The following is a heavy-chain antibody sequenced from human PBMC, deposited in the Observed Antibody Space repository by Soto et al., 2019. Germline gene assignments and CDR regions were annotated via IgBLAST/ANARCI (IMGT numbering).Heavy chain of an antibody. CDR3: ARAPQGLPNPGI. CDR1: GFPFSTYW. J-gene: IGHJ3*02. V-gene: IGHV3-74*01. CDR2: INIDGSNT. D-gene: IGHD2-8*01. Sequence: GGSLRLSCAASGFPFSTYWMHWVRQAPGKGLVWVSRINIDGSNTIYADSVKGRFTVSRDNAKNMVYLQMNSLRAEDTAVYYCARAPQGLPNPGIWGQGTMVTVSS.